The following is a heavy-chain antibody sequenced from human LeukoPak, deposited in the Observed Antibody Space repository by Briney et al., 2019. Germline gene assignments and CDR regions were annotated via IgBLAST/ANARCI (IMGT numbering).Heavy chain of an antibody. D-gene: IGHD3-22*01. Sequence: PSETLSLTCAVYGGSFSGYYWSWIRQPPGKGLEWIGEINHSGSTYYNPSLKSRVTISVDRSKNQFSLKLSSVTAADTAVYYCARGIPNYYDSSGYLDYWGQGTLVTISS. V-gene: IGHV4-34*01. J-gene: IGHJ4*02. CDR3: ARGIPNYYDSSGYLDY. CDR2: INHSGST. CDR1: GGSFSGYY.